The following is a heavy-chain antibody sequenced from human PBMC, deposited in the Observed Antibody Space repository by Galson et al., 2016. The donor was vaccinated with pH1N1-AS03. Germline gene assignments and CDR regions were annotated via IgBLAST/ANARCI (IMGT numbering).Heavy chain of an antibody. CDR3: ARDPRGPCSSATCATTSYVGMDV. V-gene: IGHV1-2*04. J-gene: IGHJ6*02. CDR2: INPNNGVT. D-gene: IGHD2/OR15-2a*01. Sequence: SVKVSCKASGYIFTGFYVHWVRQAPGQGLEWMGWINPNNGVTNYAQKFQAWVTMTGDTSISTAYLELYGLKSDDTAVYYCARDPRGPCSSATCATTSYVGMDVWGQGTTVIVSS. CDR1: GYIFTGFY.